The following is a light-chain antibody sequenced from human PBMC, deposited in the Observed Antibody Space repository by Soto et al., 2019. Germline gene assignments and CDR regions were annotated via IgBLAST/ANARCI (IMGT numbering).Light chain of an antibody. CDR3: YSTDSSGDHRV. CDR1: ALPKKY. V-gene: IGLV3-10*01. Sequence: SYELTQPPSVSVSPGQTAGITCSGDALPKKYAYWYQQKSGRAPVLIIYEDSKRPSDIPERFSGSSSGTMATLTISGAQVEDEADYYCYSTDSSGDHRVFGGGTQLTVL. J-gene: IGLJ2*01. CDR2: EDS.